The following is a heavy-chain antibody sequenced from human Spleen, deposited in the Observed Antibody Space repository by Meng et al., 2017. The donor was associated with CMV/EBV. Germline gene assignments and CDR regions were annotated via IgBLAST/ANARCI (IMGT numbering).Heavy chain of an antibody. CDR1: GFTFSDYY. V-gene: IGHV3-11*03. Sequence: GGSLRLSCAASGFTFSDYYMSWIRQAPGKGLEWVSSISSSSSYIYYADSVKGRFTISRDNSKNTLYLQMNSLRAEDTAVYYCANPIIYDFWSGDYYYGMDVWGQGTTVTVSS. J-gene: IGHJ6*02. CDR2: ISSSSSYI. D-gene: IGHD3-3*01. CDR3: ANPIIYDFWSGDYYYGMDV.